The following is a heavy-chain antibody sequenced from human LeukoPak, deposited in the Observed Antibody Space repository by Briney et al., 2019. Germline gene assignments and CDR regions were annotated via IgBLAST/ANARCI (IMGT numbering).Heavy chain of an antibody. D-gene: IGHD1-26*01. CDR3: ARLVGATAFDY. CDR2: IYYSGST. J-gene: IGHJ4*02. Sequence: SETLSLTCTVSGDSVTSGGYFWTWIRQPPGKGLEWIGYIYYSGSTYYNPSLKSRVTISVDTSKNQFSLKLSSVTAADTAVYYCARLVGATAFDYWGQGTLVTVSS. V-gene: IGHV4-30-4*08. CDR1: GDSVTSGGYF.